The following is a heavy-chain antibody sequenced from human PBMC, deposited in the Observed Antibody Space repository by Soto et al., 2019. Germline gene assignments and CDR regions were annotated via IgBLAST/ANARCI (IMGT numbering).Heavy chain of an antibody. V-gene: IGHV3-23*01. Sequence: EVQLLESGGGSVQPGGSLRLSCAASGFTFSSCAMIWVRQAPGKGLEWVSSISGGGGSTNYADSVKGRFTISRDKSKNTLYLQMNSPRVDDTAVYYCAKGRYSSGWNYFDYWGQGTLVTVSS. CDR2: ISGGGGST. D-gene: IGHD6-19*01. CDR1: GFTFSSCA. J-gene: IGHJ4*02. CDR3: AKGRYSSGWNYFDY.